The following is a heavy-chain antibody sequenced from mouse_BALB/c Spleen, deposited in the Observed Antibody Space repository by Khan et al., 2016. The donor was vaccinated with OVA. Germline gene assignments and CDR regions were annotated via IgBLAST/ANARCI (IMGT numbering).Heavy chain of an antibody. D-gene: IGHD3-3*01. Sequence: EVQLQESGPELVKPGASMKISCKTSGYTFTEYTLHWVKQSHGKSLEWIGVINPKNGVTSYNQKFKGKATLTVDKSSSTAYMEVRSLTSEDSAVYYCARDAGRYWGQGTSVTVSS. V-gene: IGHV1-18*01. J-gene: IGHJ4*01. CDR2: INPKNGVT. CDR3: ARDAGRY. CDR1: GYTFTEYT.